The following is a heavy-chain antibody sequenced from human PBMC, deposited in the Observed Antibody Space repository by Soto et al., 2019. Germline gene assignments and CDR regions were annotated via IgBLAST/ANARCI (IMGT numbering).Heavy chain of an antibody. CDR3: GRNGAYSIDY. CDR2: IFYNGGA. CDR1: GASISSNDW. J-gene: IGHJ4*02. D-gene: IGHD6-13*01. Sequence: QVQLQESGPGLVEPSGTLSLTCTFSGASISSNDWWSWVRQSPGEGLQWIGEIFYNGGANYNPSLKSRVAISVDTSKTQFFLKLTSRTAADTAMYYCGRNGAYSIDYWGQGTLVTVSS. V-gene: IGHV4-4*02.